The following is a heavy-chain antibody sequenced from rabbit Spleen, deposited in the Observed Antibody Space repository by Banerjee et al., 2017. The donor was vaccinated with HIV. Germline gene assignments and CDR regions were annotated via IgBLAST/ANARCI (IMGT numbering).Heavy chain of an antibody. Sequence: QSLEESGGGLVKPGASLTLTCTASGFSFSRGYWMCWVRQAPGKGLEWIGCLSTSRGSTYYASWAKGRFIMSRTSSTTVTLQMTSLTAADTATYFCSRDSGSSFSSYGMDLWGQGTLVTVS. J-gene: IGHJ3*01. V-gene: IGHV1S40*01. CDR2: LSTSRGST. CDR1: GFSFSRGYW. D-gene: IGHD8-1*01. CDR3: SRDSGSSFSSYGMDL.